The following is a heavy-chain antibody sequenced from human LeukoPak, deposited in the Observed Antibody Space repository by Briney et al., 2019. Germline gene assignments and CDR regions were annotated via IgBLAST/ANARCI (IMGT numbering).Heavy chain of an antibody. D-gene: IGHD2-15*01. J-gene: IGHJ4*02. Sequence: TSETLSLTCTVSGGSISSYYWSWIRQPAGKGLEWIGRIYTSGSTNYNPSLKSRVTMSVDTSKNQFSLKLSSVTAADTAVYYCARVAYCSGGSCYSTVPLFDYWGQGTLVTVSS. V-gene: IGHV4-4*07. CDR2: IYTSGST. CDR1: GGSISSYY. CDR3: ARVAYCSGGSCYSTVPLFDY.